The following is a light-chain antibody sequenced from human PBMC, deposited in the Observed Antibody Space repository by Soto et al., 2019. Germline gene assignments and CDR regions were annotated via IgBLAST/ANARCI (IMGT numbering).Light chain of an antibody. CDR2: EVF. CDR1: RSDVGGYNY. CDR3: TSYASPSTYVV. V-gene: IGLV2-14*01. Sequence: QSALTQPASVSGSPGQSITISCTGTRSDVGGYNYVSWYQHHPGKAPNLMMYEVFNRPAGVSNRFSGSRSGNTASLTISCLQADDEADYYCTSYASPSTYVVFGGGTKLTVL. J-gene: IGLJ2*01.